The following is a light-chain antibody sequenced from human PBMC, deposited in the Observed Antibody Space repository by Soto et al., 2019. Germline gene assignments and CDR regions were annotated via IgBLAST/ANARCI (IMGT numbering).Light chain of an antibody. Sequence: DSQMTQSPSALSACVGDRVTITCRASQTISSWLAWYQQKPGKAPTLVIYDASTLERGVPSRFSGTGSGTEFTLTIDSLPPDDFAPYYCQQYHTSSITFGQGTRLEIK. CDR2: DAS. CDR3: QQYHTSSIT. J-gene: IGKJ5*01. V-gene: IGKV1-5*01. CDR1: QTISSW.